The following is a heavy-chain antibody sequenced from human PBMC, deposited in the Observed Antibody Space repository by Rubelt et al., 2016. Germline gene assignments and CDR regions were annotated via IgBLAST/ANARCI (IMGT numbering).Heavy chain of an antibody. J-gene: IGHJ4*02. Sequence: EVQLVESGGGLVKPGGSLRLSCAASGFTFSSYSMNWVRQAPGKGLEWVSSISSSSSYIYYADSVKGRFTMSRDNAKNSLYLQMNSLRAEDTAVYYCARVERFLEWLRAFDYWGQGTLVTVSS. D-gene: IGHD3-3*01. CDR1: GFTFSSYS. CDR3: ARVERFLEWLRAFDY. V-gene: IGHV3-21*01. CDR2: ISSSSSYI.